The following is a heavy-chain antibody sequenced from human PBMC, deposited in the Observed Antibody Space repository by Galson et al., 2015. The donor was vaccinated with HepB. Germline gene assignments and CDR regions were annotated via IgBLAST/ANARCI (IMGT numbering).Heavy chain of an antibody. D-gene: IGHD2-15*01. V-gene: IGHV3-11*06. J-gene: IGHJ6*02. Sequence: SLRLSCAASGFTFRDYYMTWIRQAPGKGLEWVSYSRASGNYTDYADSVQGRFTISRDNAKNSVFLQMNSLRAEDTAVYYCARERPHLVIGATYGMDVWGQGTTVTVSS. CDR2: SRASGNYT. CDR1: GFTFRDYY. CDR3: ARERPHLVIGATYGMDV.